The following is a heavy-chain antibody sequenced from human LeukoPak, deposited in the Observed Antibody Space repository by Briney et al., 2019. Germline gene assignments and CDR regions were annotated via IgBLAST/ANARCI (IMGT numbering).Heavy chain of an antibody. V-gene: IGHV4-39*07. CDR1: GGSISSTNYY. J-gene: IGHJ4*02. CDR2: INHSGST. CDR3: ATTRSSGLDY. Sequence: SETLSLTCTVSGGSISSTNYYWGWIRQPPGKGLEWIGEINHSGSTNYNPSLKSRVTISVDTSKNQFSLKLSSVTAADTAVYYCATTRSSGLDYWGQGTLVTVSS. D-gene: IGHD3-22*01.